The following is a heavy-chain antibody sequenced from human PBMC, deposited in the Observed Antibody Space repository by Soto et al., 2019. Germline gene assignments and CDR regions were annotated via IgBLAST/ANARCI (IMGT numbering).Heavy chain of an antibody. CDR3: ARYCSSTGSYLADGMGV. CDR1: GSTFTAYY. CDR2: INPTGSSR. V-gene: IGHV1-46*01. J-gene: IGHJ6*02. Sequence: QVQLVQSGAAVKKPGASVKVSCKASGSTFTAYYVFWVRQAPGQGLEWMGIINPTGSSRSYAQKFQGRVTVTRDTSTSEVYMELSSLRSADTAVYYCARYCSSTGSYLADGMGVWGQGTTVTVSS. D-gene: IGHD2-2*01.